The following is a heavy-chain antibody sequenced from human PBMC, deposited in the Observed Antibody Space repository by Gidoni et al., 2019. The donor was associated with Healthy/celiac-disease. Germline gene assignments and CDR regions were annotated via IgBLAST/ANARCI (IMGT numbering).Heavy chain of an antibody. D-gene: IGHD3-3*01. CDR1: GFTFSSYA. J-gene: IGHJ2*01. V-gene: IGHV3-64*01. CDR3: ARDWRTRWYFDL. Sequence: EVQLVVSGGGLVQPGGSLRLSCAASGFTFSSYAMHWVRQAPGKGLEYVSAISSNGGSTYYANSVKSRFTISRDNSKNTLYLQMGSLRAEDMAVYYCARDWRTRWYFDLWGRGTLVTVSS. CDR2: ISSNGGST.